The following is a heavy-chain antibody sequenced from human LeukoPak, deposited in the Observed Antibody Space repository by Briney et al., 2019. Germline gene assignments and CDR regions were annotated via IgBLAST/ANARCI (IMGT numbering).Heavy chain of an antibody. CDR2: IWYDGSRK. CDR3: ARGNLNYGDAFDI. V-gene: IGHV3-33*01. CDR1: GCTFSSYG. J-gene: IGHJ3*02. D-gene: IGHD1-7*01. Sequence: GGSLRLSCPASGCTFSSYGMHWVRQAPGKGLEGVVVIWYDGSRKYYADSVQGRFTISRDNSKNTLYLQMNSLRAEDTAVYYCARGNLNYGDAFDIWGQGTMVTVS.